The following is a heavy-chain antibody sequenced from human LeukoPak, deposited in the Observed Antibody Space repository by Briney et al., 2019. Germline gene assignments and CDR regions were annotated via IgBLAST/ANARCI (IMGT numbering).Heavy chain of an antibody. Sequence: GGPLSLSCGASVFTFSSYAMSWLREAPGRGLEGVSDKSGGGSSTYYADSVKARVTISRDNSKNTLYLQMNSLRAEDTALYYCAKGAIAVALTPVEYFDYWGQGTLVTVSS. CDR2: KSGGGSST. CDR3: AKGAIAVALTPVEYFDY. D-gene: IGHD6-19*01. V-gene: IGHV3-23*01. CDR1: VFTFSSYA. J-gene: IGHJ4*02.